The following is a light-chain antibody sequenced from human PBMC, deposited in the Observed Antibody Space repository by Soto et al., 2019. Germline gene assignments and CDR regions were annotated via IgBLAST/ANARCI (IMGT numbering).Light chain of an antibody. V-gene: IGLV2-14*01. Sequence: QSVVTQPASVSGSPGQSITISCTGTSSDVGGYDYVSWYQQYPGKAPRLIIYEVNNRPSGVSDRFSGSKSGNTASLTISGLRAEDEGDYFCSSLTGTSALILFGGGTKLTVL. J-gene: IGLJ2*01. CDR3: SSLTGTSALIL. CDR2: EVN. CDR1: SSDVGGYDY.